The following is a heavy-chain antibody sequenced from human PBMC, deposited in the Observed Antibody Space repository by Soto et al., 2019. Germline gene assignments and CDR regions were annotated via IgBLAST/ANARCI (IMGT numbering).Heavy chain of an antibody. D-gene: IGHD3-10*01. J-gene: IGHJ4*02. CDR1: GASIGSGSYS. CDR3: ARFPLWFGELDY. V-gene: IGHV4-30-2*01. CDR2: LHYSGDT. Sequence: QLQLQESGSGLVRPSQTLSLTCTVSGASIGSGSYSWNWIRQPPGKGLEWIGYLHYSGDTYFNPSLMRRVSRSVDRSNNHLSPKLISVTAADTSVYYCARFPLWFGELDYWGQGALVTVSS.